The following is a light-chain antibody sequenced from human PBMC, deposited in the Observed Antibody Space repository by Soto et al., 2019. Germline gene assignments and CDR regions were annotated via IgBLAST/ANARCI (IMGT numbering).Light chain of an antibody. CDR3: CSYAGSITYV. V-gene: IGLV2-23*02. CDR1: SSDVGSDNL. Sequence: QSALTQPASVSGSPGQSITISCTGTSSDVGSDNLVSWYQQHPGKAPKFIIYEVSQRPAWVSYRFSGSKSGNTAYLTISGLQAEDEADYYCCSYAGSITYVFGTGTKLTVL. J-gene: IGLJ1*01. CDR2: EVS.